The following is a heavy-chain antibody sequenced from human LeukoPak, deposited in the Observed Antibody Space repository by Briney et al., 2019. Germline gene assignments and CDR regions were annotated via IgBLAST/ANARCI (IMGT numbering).Heavy chain of an antibody. V-gene: IGHV1-18*01. D-gene: IGHD6-19*01. J-gene: IGHJ3*02. CDR1: GYNFSSYV. CDR3: ARDDSSGWSDAFDI. Sequence: ASVKVSCKASGYNFSSYVVSWVRQAPGHELEWMGWISAYNGNTNYAQKFQGRVTMTTDTSTSTAYMELRSLKSDDTAVYYCARDDSSGWSDAFDIWGQGTMVTVSS. CDR2: ISAYNGNT.